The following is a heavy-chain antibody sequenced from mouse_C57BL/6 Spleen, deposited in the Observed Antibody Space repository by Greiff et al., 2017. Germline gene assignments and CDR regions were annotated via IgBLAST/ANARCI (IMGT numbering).Heavy chain of an antibody. Sequence: EVHLVESGGGLVKPGGSLKLSCAASGFTFSDYGMHWVRQAPEKGLEWVAYISSGSSTIYYADTVKGRFTISRDNAKNTLFLQMTSLRSEDTAMYYCARVSYYYGSSPWYFDVWGTGTTVSVSS. CDR2: ISSGSSTI. V-gene: IGHV5-17*01. D-gene: IGHD1-1*01. J-gene: IGHJ1*03. CDR1: GFTFSDYG. CDR3: ARVSYYYGSSPWYFDV.